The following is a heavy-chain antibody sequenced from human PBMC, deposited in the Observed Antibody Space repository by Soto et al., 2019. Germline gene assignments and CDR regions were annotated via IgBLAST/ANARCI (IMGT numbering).Heavy chain of an antibody. V-gene: IGHV3-30*18. Sequence: GGSLRLSCAASGFTFSSYGMHWVRQAPGKGLEWVAVISYDGSNKYYADSVKGRFTISRDNSKNTLYLQMNSLRAEDTAVYYCAKDSHYYGSGSYYFFDYWGQGTLVTVSS. CDR2: ISYDGSNK. D-gene: IGHD3-10*01. CDR1: GFTFSSYG. CDR3: AKDSHYYGSGSYYFFDY. J-gene: IGHJ4*02.